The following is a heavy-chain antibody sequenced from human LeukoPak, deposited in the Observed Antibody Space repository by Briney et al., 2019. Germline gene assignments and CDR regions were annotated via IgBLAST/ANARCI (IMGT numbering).Heavy chain of an antibody. Sequence: GGSLRLSCAASGFAFSSYNINWVRQAPGKGLEWISYIGSSGSPTHYADSVGGRFTISRDNAKNSLYLQMNSLRDEDTAVYFCARRPYSDTSGRLSDVWGQGTTVTVSS. CDR2: IGSSGSPT. CDR3: ARRPYSDTSGRLSDV. D-gene: IGHD3-22*01. J-gene: IGHJ6*02. V-gene: IGHV3-48*02. CDR1: GFAFSSYN.